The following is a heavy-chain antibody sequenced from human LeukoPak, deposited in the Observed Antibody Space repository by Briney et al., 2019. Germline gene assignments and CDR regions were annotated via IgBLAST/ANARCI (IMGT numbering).Heavy chain of an antibody. J-gene: IGHJ5*02. CDR2: INPNSGGT. CDR1: GYTFTGYY. V-gene: IGHV1-2*04. CDR3: ARPYCTNGVCYTSWFDP. Sequence: ASVKVSCTASGYTFTGYYMHWVRQAPGQGLEWMGWINPNSGGTNYAQKFQGWVTMTRDTSISTAYMELSRLRSDDTAVYYCARPYCTNGVCYTSWFDPWGQGTLVTVSS. D-gene: IGHD2-8*01.